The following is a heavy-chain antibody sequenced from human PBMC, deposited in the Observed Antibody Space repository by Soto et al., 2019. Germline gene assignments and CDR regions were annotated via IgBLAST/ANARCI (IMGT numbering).Heavy chain of an antibody. CDR3: ASGLYLLALRMGAPLES. CDR1: GGTFSSFG. V-gene: IGHV1-69*08. D-gene: IGHD1-26*01. Sequence: QVQLVQSGAEGKKPGSSVKVSCRASGGTFSSFGISWVRQAPGQGLEWMGRIIPVVGTASYAQKFQGRVSITAAKSSSTAYMELSSLRSEDTAVYYCASGLYLLALRMGAPLESWGQGTLVTVSS. CDR2: IIPVVGTA. J-gene: IGHJ4*02.